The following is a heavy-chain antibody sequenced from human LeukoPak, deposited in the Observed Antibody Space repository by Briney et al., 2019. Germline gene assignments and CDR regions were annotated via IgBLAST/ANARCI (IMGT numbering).Heavy chain of an antibody. J-gene: IGHJ3*01. V-gene: IGHV4-59*01. CDR3: ARDRNYDSSGYIDRGFDL. CDR1: GGYISSYY. Sequence: KPSETLSLTCSVSGGYISSYYWSWIRQPPGKGLEWIGYAHNSGSTNNNPSLKSRVTISVDTSKNQFALKLSSVTAADTAVYYCARDRNYDSSGYIDRGFDLWGHGTMVTVSS. D-gene: IGHD3-22*01. CDR2: AHNSGST.